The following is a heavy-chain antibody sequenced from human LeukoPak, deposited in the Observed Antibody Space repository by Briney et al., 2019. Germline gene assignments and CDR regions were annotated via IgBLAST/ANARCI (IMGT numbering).Heavy chain of an antibody. CDR1: GFTFSSYA. D-gene: IGHD1-26*01. Sequence: GGSLRLSCAASGFTFSSYAMSWVRQAPGKGPERVANMNQDASHRYYVDSVRGRFTISRDNAKNSLYLQMNSLRVEDTAIYYCTRDVREAYDIWGQGTMVTVSS. CDR3: TRDVREAYDI. V-gene: IGHV3-7*01. CDR2: MNQDASHR. J-gene: IGHJ3*02.